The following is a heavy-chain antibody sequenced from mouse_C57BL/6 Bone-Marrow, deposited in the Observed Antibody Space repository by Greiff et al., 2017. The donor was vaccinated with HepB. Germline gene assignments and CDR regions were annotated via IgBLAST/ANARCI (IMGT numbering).Heavy chain of an antibody. CDR1: GFTFSDYY. J-gene: IGHJ2*01. V-gene: IGHV5-16*01. CDR3: ARVEYYFDY. Sequence: EVKVVESEGGLVQPGSSMKLSCTASGFTFSDYYMAWVRQVPEKGLEWVANINYDGSSTYYLDSLKSRFIISRDNAKNILYLQMSSLKSEDTATYYCARVEYYFDYWGQGTTLTVSS. CDR2: INYDGSST.